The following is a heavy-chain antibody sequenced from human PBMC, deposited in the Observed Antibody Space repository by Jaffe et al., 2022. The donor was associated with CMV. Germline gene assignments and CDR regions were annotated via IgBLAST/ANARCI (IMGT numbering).Heavy chain of an antibody. Sequence: QVQLQESGPGLVKPSETLSLTCTVSGGSISSYYWSWIRQPPGKGLEWIGYIYYSGSTNYNPSLKSRVTISVDTSKNQFSLKLSSVTAADTAVYYCARDVRFEVGAPNFDLWGRGTLVTVSS. V-gene: IGHV4-59*01. D-gene: IGHD1-26*01. CDR3: ARDVRFEVGAPNFDL. CDR2: IYYSGST. CDR1: GGSISSYY. J-gene: IGHJ2*01.